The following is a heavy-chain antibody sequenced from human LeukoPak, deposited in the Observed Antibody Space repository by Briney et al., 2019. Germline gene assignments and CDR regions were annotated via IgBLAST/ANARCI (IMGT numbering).Heavy chain of an antibody. V-gene: IGHV3-23*01. CDR1: GFTFSSYA. D-gene: IGHD3-10*01. CDR3: AKDIGITMVRGPSDY. J-gene: IGHJ4*02. CDR2: ISGSGGST. Sequence: PGGCLRLSCAASGFTFSSYAMSWVRQAPGKGLEWGSGISGSGGSTFYADSVRGRFTISRDNSKNRLYRQMNSLRAEDAAVYYCAKDIGITMVRGPSDYWGQETLVTVSS.